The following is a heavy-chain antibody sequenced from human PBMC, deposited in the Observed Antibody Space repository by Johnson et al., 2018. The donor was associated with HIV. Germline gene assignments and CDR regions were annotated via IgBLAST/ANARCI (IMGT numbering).Heavy chain of an antibody. Sequence: VQLVESGGGLVQPGRSLRLSCAASGFTFDDYAMHWVRQAPGKGLIWVACIKTDGSDTNYADSVKGRFTISRDNAKNTVYLQMDSLRDEDMAVYYCARGALGSFDIWGQGTMVTVSA. V-gene: IGHV3-74*02. D-gene: IGHD3-10*01. CDR1: GFTFDDYA. J-gene: IGHJ3*02. CDR2: IKTDGSDT. CDR3: ARGALGSFDI.